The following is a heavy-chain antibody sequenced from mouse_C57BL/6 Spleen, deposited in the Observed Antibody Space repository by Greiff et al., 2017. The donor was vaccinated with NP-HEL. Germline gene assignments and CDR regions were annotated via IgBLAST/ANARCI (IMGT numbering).Heavy chain of an antibody. CDR2: IDPETGGT. D-gene: IGHD1-1*01. J-gene: IGHJ2*01. CDR1: GYTFTDYE. Sequence: QVQLKQSGAELVRPGASVTLSCKASGYTFTDYEMHWVKQTPVHGLEWIGAIDPETGGTAYNQKFKGKAILTADKSSSTAYMELRSLTSEDSAVYYCTRWGRYYYGSSYDYWGQGTTLTVSS. V-gene: IGHV1-15*01. CDR3: TRWGRYYYGSSYDY.